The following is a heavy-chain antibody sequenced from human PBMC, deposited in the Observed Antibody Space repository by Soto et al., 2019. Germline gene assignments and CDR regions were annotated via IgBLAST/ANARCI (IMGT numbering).Heavy chain of an antibody. D-gene: IGHD2-21*01. CDR2: IRGTGGET. V-gene: IGHV3-23*01. CDR3: AQDRGWGVVSPSHDY. Sequence: EVELLESGGRIVQPGGSLRVSCVASGFTFRNFVMSWVRQAPGKGLEWVSAIRGTGGETFYADSVKGRFTISRDNSKNTLYLQMNSLRDEDTALYFCAQDRGWGVVSPSHDYWGQGTLVTVSS. J-gene: IGHJ4*02. CDR1: GFTFRNFV.